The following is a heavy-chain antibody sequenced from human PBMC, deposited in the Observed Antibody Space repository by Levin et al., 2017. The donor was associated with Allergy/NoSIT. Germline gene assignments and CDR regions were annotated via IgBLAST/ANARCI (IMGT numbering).Heavy chain of an antibody. D-gene: IGHD3-9*01. J-gene: IGHJ4*02. V-gene: IGHV1-69*04. CDR2: IIPILGIA. Sequence: SVKVSCKASGGTFSSYAISWVRQAPGQGLEWMGRIIPILGIANYAQKFQGRVTITADKSTSTAYMELSSLRSEDTAVYYCARDVRYFDWLYDYWGQGTLVTVSS. CDR1: GGTFSSYA. CDR3: ARDVRYFDWLYDY.